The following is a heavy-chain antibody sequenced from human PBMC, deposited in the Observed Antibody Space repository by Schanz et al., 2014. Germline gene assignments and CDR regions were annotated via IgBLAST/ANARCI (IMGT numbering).Heavy chain of an antibody. Sequence: QVQLVQSGAEVKKPGASVRVSCKASGYTFTSYDFNWVRQAPGQGLEWMGRIIPSLGLANYAQKFQGRVTITADRSTSTAYMELSILRSEDSAVYYCARGYGDSPTDFWGQGTLVTVSS. J-gene: IGHJ4*02. D-gene: IGHD4-17*01. V-gene: IGHV1-69*04. CDR1: GYTFTSYD. CDR2: IIPSLGLA. CDR3: ARGYGDSPTDF.